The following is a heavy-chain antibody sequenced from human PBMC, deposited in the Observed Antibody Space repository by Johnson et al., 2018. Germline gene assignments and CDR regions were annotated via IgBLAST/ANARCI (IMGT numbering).Heavy chain of an antibody. D-gene: IGHD1-26*01. J-gene: IGHJ3*02. CDR2: IRSKANSYAT. Sequence: VQLVESGGGLVQPGGSLKLSCAASGLIFSGSTMHWVRQASGKGLEWVGRIRSKANSYATAYAASVKARFTISRDDSKNTAYLQMNSLKTEDTAVYYCTRHRSGTGDAFDIWGQGTMVTVSS. CDR1: GLIFSGST. CDR3: TRHRSGTGDAFDI. V-gene: IGHV3-73*01.